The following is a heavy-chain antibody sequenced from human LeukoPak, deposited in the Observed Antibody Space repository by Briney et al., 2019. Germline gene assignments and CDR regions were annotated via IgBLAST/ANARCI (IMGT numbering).Heavy chain of an antibody. CDR1: GFCFTSSG. CDR2: IWHDGSAE. D-gene: IGHD2-15*01. Sequence: GGSLRLSGVASGFCFTSSGEYWVRQAPGKGLEWVAVIWHDGSAEFYADSVKGRFSISIDNSRSMVYLQMDSLRDDDTAVYFCAKDSRGGGSGYFCDWGTVAMVTVSS. V-gene: IGHV3-33*06. J-gene: IGHJ4*02. CDR3: AKDSRGGGSGYFCD.